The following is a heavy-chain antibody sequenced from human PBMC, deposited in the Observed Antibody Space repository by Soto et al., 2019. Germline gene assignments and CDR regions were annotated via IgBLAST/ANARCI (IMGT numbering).Heavy chain of an antibody. CDR3: AKDRAPVGYCYYYGMDV. CDR1: GFTFSSYA. V-gene: IGHV3-23*01. D-gene: IGHD2-2*01. CDR2: ISGSGGST. Sequence: GGSLRLSCAASGFTFSSYAMSWVRQAPGKGLEWVSAISGSGGSTYYADSVKGRFTISRDNSKNTLYLQMNSLRAEDTAVYYCAKDRAPVGYCYYYGMDVWGQGTTVTVSS. J-gene: IGHJ6*02.